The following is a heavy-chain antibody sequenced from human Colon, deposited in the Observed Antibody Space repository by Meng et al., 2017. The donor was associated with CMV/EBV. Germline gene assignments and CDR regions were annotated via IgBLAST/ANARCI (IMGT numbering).Heavy chain of an antibody. J-gene: IGHJ4*02. D-gene: IGHD3-10*01. V-gene: IGHV4-39*07. CDR3: AKESIGKWQFPDYFDS. CDR1: ASSFSRKTLF. Sequence: LRWRDGGPQLVKPAGPLSRTCTVPASSFSRKTLFWGWVRQPPGKGLEWIGSVSSGGNTYYNPSLKSRVTISVDTSKRQFSLKVNSLTAADTAVYYCAKESIGKWQFPDYFDSWGQGILVTVSS. CDR2: VSSGGNT.